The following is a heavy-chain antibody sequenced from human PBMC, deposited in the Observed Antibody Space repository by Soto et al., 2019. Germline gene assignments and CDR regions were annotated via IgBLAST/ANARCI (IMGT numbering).Heavy chain of an antibody. CDR2: MQNSRFS. CDR3: AKYRRSEAEGYSLDY. Sequence: PSETLSLTCTVSGDSISNYYWSWIRQPPGKRPEWIGCMQNSRFSMYNPSLEGRVTMSVDTSKNQFSLKVNSVNAADTAVYYCAKYRRSEAEGYSLDYWGRGILVTVSS. D-gene: IGHD6-13*01. V-gene: IGHV4-59*13. J-gene: IGHJ4*02. CDR1: GDSISNYY.